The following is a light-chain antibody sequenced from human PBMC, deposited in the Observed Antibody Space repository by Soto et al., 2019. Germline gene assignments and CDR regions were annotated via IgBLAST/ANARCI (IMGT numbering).Light chain of an antibody. CDR3: QQYYSTWWT. CDR1: QSVLYSSNNKNY. CDR2: WAS. V-gene: IGKV4-1*01. Sequence: DIVMTQSPDSLAVSLGERATINCKSSQSVLYSSNNKNYLAWYQQKPGQPPKLLIYWASTRESGVPDRFSGSGSGKDFPLTISSLQAEDGAVYYCQQYYSTWWTFGQGTKVEIK. J-gene: IGKJ1*01.